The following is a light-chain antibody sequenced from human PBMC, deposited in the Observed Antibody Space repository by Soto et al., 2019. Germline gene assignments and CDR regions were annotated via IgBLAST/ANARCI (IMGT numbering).Light chain of an antibody. J-gene: IGKJ2*01. CDR3: QQLSHYPYT. Sequence: DIQLTQSPSFLSASVEERVTISCRASYDISSSLAWYQQEPGKPPKLLIYDSSTLQTGVPSRFTCSVSGRTFTLTISSLQFGDFATYFCQQLSHYPYTFCQGTKLEI. V-gene: IGKV1-9*01. CDR2: DSS. CDR1: YDISSS.